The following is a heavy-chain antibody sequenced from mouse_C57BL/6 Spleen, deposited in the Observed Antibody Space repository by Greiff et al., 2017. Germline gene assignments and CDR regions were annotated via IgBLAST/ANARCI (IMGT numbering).Heavy chain of an antibody. CDR1: GYAFSSYW. Sequence: VQLQQSGAELVKPGASVKISCKASGYAFSSYWMNWVKQRPGKGLEWIGQIYPGDGDTNYNGKFKGKATLTADKSSSTAYMQLSSLTSEDSAVYCCARRGSSHHWYFEVWGTGTTVTVSS. J-gene: IGHJ1*03. V-gene: IGHV1-80*01. CDR2: IYPGDGDT. CDR3: ARRGSSHHWYFEV. D-gene: IGHD1-1*01.